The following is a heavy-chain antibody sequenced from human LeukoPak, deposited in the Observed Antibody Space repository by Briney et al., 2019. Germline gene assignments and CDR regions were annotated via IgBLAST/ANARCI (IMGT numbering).Heavy chain of an antibody. CDR2: INPNSGGT. D-gene: IGHD3-22*01. CDR3: AKEAYYYDSSGYSVAAEYFQH. J-gene: IGHJ1*01. V-gene: IGHV1-2*02. CDR1: GYTFTGYY. Sequence: SVKVSCKASGYTFTGYYMHWVRQAPGQGLEWMGWINPNSGGTNYAQKFQGRATMTRDTSISTAYMELSRLRSDDTAVYYCAKEAYYYDSSGYSVAAEYFQHWGQGTLVTVSS.